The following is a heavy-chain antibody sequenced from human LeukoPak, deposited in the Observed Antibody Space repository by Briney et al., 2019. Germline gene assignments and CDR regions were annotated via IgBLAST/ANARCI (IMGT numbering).Heavy chain of an antibody. Sequence: GGSLRLSCAASGFTVSSDAMSWIRQAPGKGLEWVSYISGSGSTIYYADSVKGRFTISRDNAKNSLYLQMNSLRAEDTAVYYCARAWTGYSYGDYWDQGTLVTVSS. D-gene: IGHD5-18*01. CDR1: GFTVSSDA. V-gene: IGHV3-11*01. CDR2: ISGSGSTI. J-gene: IGHJ4*02. CDR3: ARAWTGYSYGDY.